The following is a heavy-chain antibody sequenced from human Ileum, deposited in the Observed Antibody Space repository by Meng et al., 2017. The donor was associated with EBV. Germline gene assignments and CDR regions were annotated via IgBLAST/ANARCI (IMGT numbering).Heavy chain of an antibody. CDR2: IFHVGTG. D-gene: IGHD1-26*01. J-gene: IGHJ4*02. Sequence: QGRRQESGTGPVKPSGTLSLTCAVSGDSISSHRWWGWVSQPPTKGPEWIGEIFHVGTGNYNPSLKSRVTISMDTSKNQISLGLTSVTAADTAVYYCAARVGGSYSGFDLWGQGTLVTVSS. CDR3: AARVGGSYSGFDL. CDR1: GDSISSHRW. V-gene: IGHV4-4*02.